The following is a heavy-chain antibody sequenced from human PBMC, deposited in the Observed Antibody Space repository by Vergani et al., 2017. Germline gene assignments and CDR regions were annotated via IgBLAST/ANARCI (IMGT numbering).Heavy chain of an antibody. Sequence: QLQLQESGPGLVKPSETLSLTCTVSGGSISSSSYYWGWIRQPPGKGLEWIGSIYYSGSTYYNPSLKSRVTISVDTSKNQFSLKLSSVTAADTAVYYCASHVGSSGRDYWGQGTLVTVSS. V-gene: IGHV4-39*01. J-gene: IGHJ4*02. CDR3: ASHVGSSGRDY. CDR1: GGSISSSSYY. D-gene: IGHD6-19*01. CDR2: IYYSGST.